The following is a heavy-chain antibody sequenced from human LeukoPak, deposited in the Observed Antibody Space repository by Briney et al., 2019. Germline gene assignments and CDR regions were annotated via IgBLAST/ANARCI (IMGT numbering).Heavy chain of an antibody. D-gene: IGHD5-12*01. CDR2: IYYSGST. J-gene: IGHJ6*03. Sequence: SETLSLTCTVSGGSISSYYWSWIRQPPGKGLEWIGYIYYSGSTNYNPYLKSRVTISVDTSKNQFSLKLSSVTAADTAVYYCARVGGQRGYSGMGRYYYYYMDVWGKGTTVTVSS. V-gene: IGHV4-59*01. CDR3: ARVGGQRGYSGMGRYYYYYMDV. CDR1: GGSISSYY.